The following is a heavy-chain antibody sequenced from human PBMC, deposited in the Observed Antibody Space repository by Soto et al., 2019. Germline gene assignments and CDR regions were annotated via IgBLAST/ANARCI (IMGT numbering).Heavy chain of an antibody. CDR3: AKETISTSCCNWFDP. J-gene: IGHJ5*02. Sequence: SETLALTCTVSGGSISGYYWSWIRQPPGKGLEWIGYMYKTGSTVYNPSFRSRVTIPVDTSKSQFSLRLNSVTAAGTAVYYCAKETISTSCCNWFDPWGQGTLVTVSS. V-gene: IGHV4-59*01. CDR1: GGSISGYY. D-gene: IGHD2-2*01. CDR2: MYKTGST.